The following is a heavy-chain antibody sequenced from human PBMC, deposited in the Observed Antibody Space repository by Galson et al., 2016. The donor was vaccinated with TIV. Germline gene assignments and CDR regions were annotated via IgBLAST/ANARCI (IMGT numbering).Heavy chain of an antibody. CDR1: GFTFSGYS. CDR2: ISSGRSSTI. D-gene: IGHD4-17*01. V-gene: IGHV3-48*01. CDR3: AKDPRLYGDYLLAYFVF. Sequence: SLRLSCAASGFTFSGYSMDWVRQAPGKGLEWLSYISSGRSSTIHYADSVKGRFTISRDNSKNTLYLVMESLRAEDTAVYFCAKDPRLYGDYLLAYFVFWGQGTLVAVSS. J-gene: IGHJ4*02.